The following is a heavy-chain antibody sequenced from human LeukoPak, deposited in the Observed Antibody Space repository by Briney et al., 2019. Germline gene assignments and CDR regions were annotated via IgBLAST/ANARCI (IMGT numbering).Heavy chain of an antibody. CDR2: ISYDGSNK. V-gene: IGHV3-30*04. CDR1: GFTFSSYA. CDR3: ASVSI. Sequence: PGGSLRLSCAASGFTFSSYAMHWVRQAPGKGLEWLAVISYDGSNKYYADSVKGRFTISRDNSKNTLYLQMNSLRAEDTAVYYCASVSIWGQGTLVTVSS. J-gene: IGHJ4*02. D-gene: IGHD5/OR15-5a*01.